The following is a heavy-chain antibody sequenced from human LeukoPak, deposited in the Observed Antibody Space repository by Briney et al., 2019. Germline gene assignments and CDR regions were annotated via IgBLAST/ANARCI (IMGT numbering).Heavy chain of an antibody. D-gene: IGHD6-13*01. V-gene: IGHV3-43D*03. CDR1: GFTFDDYA. J-gene: IGHJ5*02. CDR2: ISWDGGST. CDR3: AKGSSSWWRLNWFDP. Sequence: GGSLRLSCAASGFTFDDYAMHWVRQAPGKGLEWVSLISWDGGSTYYADSVKGRFTISRDNSKNSLYLQMNSLRAEDTALYYCAKGSSSWWRLNWFDPWGQGTLVTVSS.